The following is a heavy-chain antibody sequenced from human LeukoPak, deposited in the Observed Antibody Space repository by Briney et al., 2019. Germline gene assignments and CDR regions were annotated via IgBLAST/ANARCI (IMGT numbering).Heavy chain of an antibody. CDR3: ARDMVRPEDLFDY. V-gene: IGHV4-39*07. D-gene: IGHD3-10*01. Sequence: PSETLSLTCTVSGGSISSSSYYWGWIRQPPGKGLEWIGSIYYNGSTYYNPSLKSRVTISVDTSKNQFSLKLSSVTAADTAVYYCARDMVRPEDLFDYWGQGTLVTVSS. CDR2: IYYNGST. J-gene: IGHJ4*02. CDR1: GGSISSSSYY.